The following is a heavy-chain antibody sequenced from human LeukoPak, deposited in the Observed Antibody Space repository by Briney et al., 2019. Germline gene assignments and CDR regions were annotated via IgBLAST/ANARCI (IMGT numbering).Heavy chain of an antibody. CDR3: ARGRDTAMAPSPIFDY. J-gene: IGHJ4*02. CDR1: GGSISSSSYY. D-gene: IGHD5-18*01. CDR2: IYYSGST. V-gene: IGHV4-39*01. Sequence: SETLSLTCTVSGGSISSSSYYWGWIRQPPGKGLEWIGSIYYSGSTYYNPSLKSRVTISVDTSKNQFSLKLSSVTAADTAVYYCARGRDTAMAPSPIFDYWGQGTLVTVSS.